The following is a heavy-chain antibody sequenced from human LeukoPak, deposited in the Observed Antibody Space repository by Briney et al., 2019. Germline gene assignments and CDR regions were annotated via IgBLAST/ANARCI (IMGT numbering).Heavy chain of an antibody. CDR3: AAISYNCNGSWFDP. CDR2: INPNSGDT. D-gene: IGHD1-1*01. J-gene: IGHJ5*02. V-gene: IGHV1-2*02. Sequence: ASVKVSCKASGYTFTGYYMHWVRQAPGQGLEWMGWINPNSGDTNYAQKFQGRVTMTRDTSISTAYMELSRVRSDDTAVYYCAAISYNCNGSWFDPWGQGTLVTVSS. CDR1: GYTFTGYY.